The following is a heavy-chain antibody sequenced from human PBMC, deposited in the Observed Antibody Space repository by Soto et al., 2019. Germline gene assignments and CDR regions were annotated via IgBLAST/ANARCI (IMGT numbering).Heavy chain of an antibody. Sequence: PGGSLRLSCAASGFTFSSYAMHWVRQAPGKGLEWVAVISYDGSNKYYADSVKGRFTISRDNSKNTLYLQMNSLRAEDTAVYYCARGGSLFPEVKFDYWGQGTLVTVSS. CDR2: ISYDGSNK. CDR3: ARGGSLFPEVKFDY. V-gene: IGHV3-30-3*01. CDR1: GFTFSSYA. D-gene: IGHD3-10*02. J-gene: IGHJ4*02.